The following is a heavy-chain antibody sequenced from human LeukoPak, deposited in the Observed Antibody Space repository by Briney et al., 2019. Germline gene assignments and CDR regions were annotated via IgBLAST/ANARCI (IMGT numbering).Heavy chain of an antibody. Sequence: ASVKVSCKASGYTFTCYYMHWVRQAPGQALEWMGWINPNSGGTNYAQKFQGRVTMTRDTSISTAYMELSRLRSDDTAVYYCARDGGSSSHYNWFDPWGQGTLVTVSS. CDR3: ARDGGSSSHYNWFDP. J-gene: IGHJ5*02. CDR1: GYTFTCYY. CDR2: INPNSGGT. V-gene: IGHV1-2*02. D-gene: IGHD6-6*01.